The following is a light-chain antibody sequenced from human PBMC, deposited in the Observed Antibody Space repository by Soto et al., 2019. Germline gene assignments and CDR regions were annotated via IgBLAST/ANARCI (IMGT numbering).Light chain of an antibody. V-gene: IGKV1D-12*01. CDR3: QQGNSFPQIT. CDR2: AAS. J-gene: IGKJ5*01. CDR1: QGISSW. Sequence: DIQLTQSPSSVSASVGDRVTITCRASQGISSWLAWYQQKPGKATKLLIYAASSLQSVVTSRFSGSGSGTDFTLNISNLQPEVFATEYCQQGNSFPQITFGQETRLEIK.